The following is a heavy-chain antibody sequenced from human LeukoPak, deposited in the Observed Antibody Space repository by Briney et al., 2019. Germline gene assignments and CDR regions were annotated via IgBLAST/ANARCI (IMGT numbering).Heavy chain of an antibody. CDR1: GFTFSSYA. J-gene: IGHJ6*03. V-gene: IGHV3-23*01. CDR3: AKDHPHVLRYFDWLPHDYYYYYMDV. CDR2: ISGSGGST. Sequence: GGSLRLSCAASGFTFSSYAMSWVRQAPGKGLEWVSAISGSGGSTYYADSVKGRFTISRDNSKNTLYPQMNSLRAEDTAVYYCAKDHPHVLRYFDWLPHDYYYYYMDVWGKGTTVTVSS. D-gene: IGHD3-9*01.